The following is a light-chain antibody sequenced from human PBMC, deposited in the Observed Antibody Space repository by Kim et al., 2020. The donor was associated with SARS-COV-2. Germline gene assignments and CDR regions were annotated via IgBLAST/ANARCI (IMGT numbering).Light chain of an antibody. J-gene: IGLJ3*02. V-gene: IGLV3-19*01. CDR1: SLRSYY. CDR3: NSRDSSGNHWV. CDR2: SKN. Sequence: LGHTVRITCQGASLRSYYASWYQQKPGPAPAVVIYSKNNRPSGIPVRFSGSSSGNTASLTITGAQAEDEADYYCNSRDSSGNHWVFGGGTQLTVL.